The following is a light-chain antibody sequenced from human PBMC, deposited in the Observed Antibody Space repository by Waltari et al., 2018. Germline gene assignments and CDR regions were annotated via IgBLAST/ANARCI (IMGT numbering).Light chain of an antibody. CDR1: QSVSSSY. V-gene: IGKV3-20*01. Sequence: ETVLTQSPGTLSLSPGERATLPCSASQSVSSSYLAWHQQKRGQAPRPLIYGASNTATGIPDRFSGSGSGTDFTHTISRLEPEDFAVYYCQQYGSSPRTFGQGTKVEIK. CDR2: GAS. CDR3: QQYGSSPRT. J-gene: IGKJ1*01.